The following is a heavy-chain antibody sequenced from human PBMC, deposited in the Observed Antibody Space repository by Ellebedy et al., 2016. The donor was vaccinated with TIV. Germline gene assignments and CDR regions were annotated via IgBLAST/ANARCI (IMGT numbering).Heavy chain of an antibody. Sequence: MPSETLSLTCTVSGDSISSSVYYWGWIRQPPGKGLEWIGYIYYTGSTYYNPSLKSRLIISVDTSKNQFSLQLTSVTAADTAVYYCARGRWLQPYFDYWGQGTPVTVSS. V-gene: IGHV4-31*03. J-gene: IGHJ4*02. D-gene: IGHD5-24*01. CDR1: GDSISSSVYY. CDR3: ARGRWLQPYFDY. CDR2: IYYTGST.